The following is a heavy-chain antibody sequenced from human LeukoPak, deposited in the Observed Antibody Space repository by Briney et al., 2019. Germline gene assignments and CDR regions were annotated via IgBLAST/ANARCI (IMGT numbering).Heavy chain of an antibody. J-gene: IGHJ4*02. CDR1: GGTFSSYA. CDR2: IIPIFGTA. V-gene: IGHV1-69*05. D-gene: IGHD2-2*01. Sequence: SVKVSCKASGGTFSSYAISWVRQAPGQGLEWMGGIIPIFGTANYAQKFQGRVTITTDESTSTAYMELSSLRSEDTAVYYCARGVRVRGGYCSSTSCTYYFDYWGQGTLVTVSS. CDR3: ARGVRVRGGYCSSTSCTYYFDY.